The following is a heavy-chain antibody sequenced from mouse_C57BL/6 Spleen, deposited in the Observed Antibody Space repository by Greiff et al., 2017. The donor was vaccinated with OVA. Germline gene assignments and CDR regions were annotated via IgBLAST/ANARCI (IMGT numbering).Heavy chain of an antibody. Sequence: QVQLQQPGAELVKPGASVKLSCKASGYTFTSYWMQWVKQRPGQGLEWIGEIDPSDSYTNYNQKFTGKATLTVDTSSSTAYMQLSSLTSEDSAVYYCARGGGSWFAYWGQGTLVTVSA. D-gene: IGHD3-1*01. V-gene: IGHV1-50*01. CDR3: ARGGGSWFAY. J-gene: IGHJ3*01. CDR1: GYTFTSYW. CDR2: IDPSDSYT.